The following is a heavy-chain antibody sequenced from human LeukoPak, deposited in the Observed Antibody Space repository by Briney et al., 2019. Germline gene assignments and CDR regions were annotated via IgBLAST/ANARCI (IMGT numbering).Heavy chain of an antibody. J-gene: IGHJ4*02. V-gene: IGHV1-18*01. CDR1: GYTFTSYG. D-gene: IGHD3-22*01. CDR3: ARDSPYDSRPLHGY. CDR2: ISAYNGNT. Sequence: ASVKVSCKASGYTFTSYGISWVRQAPGQGFEWMGWISAYNGNTNYAQKLQGRVTMTTDTSTSTAYMELRSLRSDDTAVYYCARDSPYDSRPLHGYWGQGTLVTVSS.